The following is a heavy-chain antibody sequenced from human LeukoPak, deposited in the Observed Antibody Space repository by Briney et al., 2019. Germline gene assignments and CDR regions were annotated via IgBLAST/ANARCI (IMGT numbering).Heavy chain of an antibody. CDR2: INPNSGGT. D-gene: IGHD3-22*01. J-gene: IGHJ4*02. Sequence: GASVKVSCKASGYTFTGYYMHWVRQAPGQGLEWMGWINPNSGGTNYAQKFQGRVTMTRDTSISTAYMELSRLRSDDTAVYYCARVPAYYDSSGYIDYWGQGTLVTVSS. V-gene: IGHV1-2*02. CDR1: GYTFTGYY. CDR3: ARVPAYYDSSGYIDY.